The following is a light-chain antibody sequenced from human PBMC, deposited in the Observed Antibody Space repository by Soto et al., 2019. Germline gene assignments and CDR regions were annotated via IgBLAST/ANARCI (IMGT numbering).Light chain of an antibody. V-gene: IGLV2-14*01. CDR1: SXDVGGYNY. CDR2: EVS. CDR3: RSYTSTNFWV. Sequence: QSALTQPASVSGSPGQSITISCTGTSXDVGGYNYDSWCQQHPGKAPKLMIYEVSSRPSGISNRFSDSKSGNTASLTISGRQADDEADYCCRSYTSTNFWVFGEGTKVTVL. J-gene: IGLJ3*02.